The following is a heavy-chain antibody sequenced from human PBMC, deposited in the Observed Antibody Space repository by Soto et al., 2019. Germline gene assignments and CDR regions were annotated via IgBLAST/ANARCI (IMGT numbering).Heavy chain of an antibody. J-gene: IGHJ4*02. CDR1: GGSVSSGSYY. V-gene: IGHV4-61*01. Sequence: QVQLQESGPGLVKPSETLSLTYTVSGGSVSSGSYYWSWIRQPPGKGLEWIGYIYYSGSTNYNPSLKSRVTISVDTSKNQFSLKLSSVTAADTAVYYCARLRAVAGTIDYWGQGTLVTVSS. D-gene: IGHD6-19*01. CDR2: IYYSGST. CDR3: ARLRAVAGTIDY.